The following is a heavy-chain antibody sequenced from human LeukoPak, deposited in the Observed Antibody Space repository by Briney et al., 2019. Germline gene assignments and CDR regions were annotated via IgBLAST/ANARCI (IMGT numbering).Heavy chain of an antibody. J-gene: IGHJ5*01. D-gene: IGHD3-16*01. CDR3: SRFIVALGGGFDS. Sequence: GGSLRLSCAVAGFTLSDHYMDWVRQTPGKGLEWVGRVRNKVNSYTTQYAASVKGRFIISRDDSNKSLYLQTNSLNSDDTAVYYCSRFIVALGGGFDSWGQGTLVTVSS. CDR1: GFTLSDHY. CDR2: VRNKVNSYTT. V-gene: IGHV3-72*01.